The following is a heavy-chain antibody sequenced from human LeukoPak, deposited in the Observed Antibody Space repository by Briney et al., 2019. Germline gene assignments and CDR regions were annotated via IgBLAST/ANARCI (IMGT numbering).Heavy chain of an antibody. CDR3: SRDLGGSYFDY. J-gene: IGHJ4*02. D-gene: IGHD1-26*01. CDR1: GYTFSTYY. V-gene: IGHV1-46*01. CDR2: INPSGGRT. Sequence: ASVKVSCKASGYTFSTYYMHWVRQAPGQGLEWMGVINPSGGRTTYAQKFQGRVTMTTDTSTSTIYMQLSSLRSEYTAVYYCSRDLGGSYFDYWGQETLVTVSS.